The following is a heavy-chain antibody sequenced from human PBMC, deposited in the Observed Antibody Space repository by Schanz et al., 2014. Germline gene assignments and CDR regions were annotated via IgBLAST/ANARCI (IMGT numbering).Heavy chain of an antibody. D-gene: IGHD5-12*01. CDR2: IRADGRMT. V-gene: IGHV3-74*01. Sequence: EVQLVESGGGLVQPGGSLRLSCAASGLTLSDYWMHWVRQAPGKGPEWISHIRADGRMTNYAASVEGRFTISRDSSKNTLFLQMNSLRAEDTAVYFCARDGGRDGYNLAFDVWGQGTLVTVSS. CDR3: ARDGGRDGYNLAFDV. CDR1: GLTLSDYW. J-gene: IGHJ3*01.